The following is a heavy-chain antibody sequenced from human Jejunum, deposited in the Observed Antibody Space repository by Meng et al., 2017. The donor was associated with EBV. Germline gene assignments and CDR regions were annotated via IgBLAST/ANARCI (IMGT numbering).Heavy chain of an antibody. CDR1: GGAITSGGYS. CDR3: ARGAYFDY. Sequence: RSGRVKPSQILSLICAVSGGAITSGGYSWHWSRQPPGKGLQWIGYSYYSGSAFYNPSLKSRVTLSVDRSKNQFSLNLSSVTAADTAVYYCARGAYFDYWGQGTLVTVSS. V-gene: IGHV4-30-2*01. J-gene: IGHJ4*02. CDR2: SYYSGSA.